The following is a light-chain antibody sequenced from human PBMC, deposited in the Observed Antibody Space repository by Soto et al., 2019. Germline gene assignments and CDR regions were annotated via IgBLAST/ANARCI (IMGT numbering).Light chain of an antibody. Sequence: IVMTQSPATLSESPVERATLSCRASQSVSSNLAWYQQKRGQAPRLLIYGTSTRATGIPARFSGSGSGTEFTLTISSLQSEDFAVYYCQQYNKWPLTFGGGTKVEIK. CDR3: QQYNKWPLT. CDR2: GTS. J-gene: IGKJ4*01. CDR1: QSVSSN. V-gene: IGKV3-15*01.